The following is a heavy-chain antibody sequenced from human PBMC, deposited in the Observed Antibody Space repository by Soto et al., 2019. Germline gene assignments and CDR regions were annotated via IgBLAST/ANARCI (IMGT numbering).Heavy chain of an antibody. CDR2: IIPIFGTA. CDR3: ARGQWELVVYYYGMDV. J-gene: IGHJ6*02. Sequence: QVQLVQSGAEVKKPGSSVKVSCKASGGTFSSYAISWVRQAPGQGLEWMGGIIPIFGTANYPQKFQGRVTITADESTSTAYMELSSLTSEDTAVYYCARGQWELVVYYYGMDVWGQGTTVTVSS. CDR1: GGTFSSYA. D-gene: IGHD1-26*01. V-gene: IGHV1-69*01.